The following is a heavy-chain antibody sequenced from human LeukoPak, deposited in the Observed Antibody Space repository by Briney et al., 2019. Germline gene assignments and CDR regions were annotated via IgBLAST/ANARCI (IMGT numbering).Heavy chain of an antibody. V-gene: IGHV3-72*01. J-gene: IGHJ4*02. CDR1: GFSFSDHY. CDR2: SRNKANSYTT. CDR3: ARDDYYDSSGSITCYFDY. Sequence: GGPLRLSCAASGFSFSDHYMDWVRQAPGKGLEWVGRSRNKANSYTTAYAASVNGRFTISRDGSKNSLYLQMNSLRAEDTAVYYCARDDYYDSSGSITCYFDYWGQGTLVTVSS. D-gene: IGHD3-22*01.